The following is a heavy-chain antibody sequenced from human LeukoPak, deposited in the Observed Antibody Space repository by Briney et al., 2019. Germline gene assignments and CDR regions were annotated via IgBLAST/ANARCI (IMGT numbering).Heavy chain of an antibody. CDR2: ISSSSSYI. CDR3: ARGDIVVVPAAMAYYFDY. D-gene: IGHD2-2*01. V-gene: IGHV3-21*01. Sequence: GGSLRLSCAASGFTFSSYSMNWVRQAPGKGLEWVPSISSSSSYIYYADSVKGRFTISRDNAKNSLYLQMNSLRAEDTAVYYCARGDIVVVPAAMAYYFDYWGQGTLVTVSP. J-gene: IGHJ4*02. CDR1: GFTFSSYS.